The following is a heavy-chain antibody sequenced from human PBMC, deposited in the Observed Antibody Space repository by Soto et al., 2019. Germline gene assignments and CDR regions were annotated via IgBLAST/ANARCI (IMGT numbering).Heavy chain of an antibody. CDR3: ARLLTKGVYYMDV. D-gene: IGHD1-1*01. J-gene: IGHJ6*03. Sequence: PSETLSLTCAVYGGSLSGYYWSWIRQPPGKGLEWIGEINHSGSTNYNPSLKSRVTISVDTSKNQFSLKLSSVTAADTAVYYCARLLTKGVYYMDVWGKGTTVTVSS. V-gene: IGHV4-34*01. CDR2: INHSGST. CDR1: GGSLSGYY.